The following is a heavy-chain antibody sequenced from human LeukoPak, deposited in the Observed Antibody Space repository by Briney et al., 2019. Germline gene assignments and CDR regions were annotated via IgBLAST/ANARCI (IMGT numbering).Heavy chain of an antibody. CDR3: ARLLSGNYVWGYYYMDV. Sequence: SETLSLTCTVSGGSISSGGYYWSWIRQPPGKGLEWIGEINHSGSTNYNPSLKSRVTISVDTSKKQFSLKLSSVTAADTAVYYCARLLSGNYVWGYYYMDVWGKGTTVTVSS. CDR1: GGSISSGGYY. J-gene: IGHJ6*03. D-gene: IGHD3-16*01. V-gene: IGHV4-39*07. CDR2: INHSGST.